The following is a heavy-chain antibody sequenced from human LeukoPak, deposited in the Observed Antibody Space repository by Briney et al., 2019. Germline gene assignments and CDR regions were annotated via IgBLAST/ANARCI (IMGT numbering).Heavy chain of an antibody. CDR3: ATVVAATLIDY. Sequence: ASVKVSCKASGYTFTSYYMHWVRQAPGQGLEWMGIINPSGGSTSYAQKFQGRVTMTRDMSTSTVYMELSSLRSEDTAVYYCATVVAATLIDYWGQGTLVAVSS. CDR2: INPSGGST. V-gene: IGHV1-46*01. J-gene: IGHJ4*02. CDR1: GYTFTSYY. D-gene: IGHD2-15*01.